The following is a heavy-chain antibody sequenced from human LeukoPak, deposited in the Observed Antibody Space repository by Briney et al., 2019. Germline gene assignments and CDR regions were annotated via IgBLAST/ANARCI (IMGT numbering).Heavy chain of an antibody. CDR1: GFTFSDYY. Sequence: GGSLRLSCAASGFTFSDYYMTWIRQAPGKGLEWLSYINTGSTYTNYANSVKGRFTISRDNAKNSLYLQLNSLRAEATAVYYCTREDNWYFDLWGRGTLVTVSS. V-gene: IGHV3-11*05. CDR3: TREDNWYFDL. CDR2: INTGSTYT. J-gene: IGHJ2*01.